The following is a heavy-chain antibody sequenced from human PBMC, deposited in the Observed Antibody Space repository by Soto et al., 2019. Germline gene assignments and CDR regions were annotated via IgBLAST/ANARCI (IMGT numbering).Heavy chain of an antibody. CDR1: GGSISSSSYY. D-gene: IGHD3-10*01. CDR3: ARDYGSGRARGFDP. CDR2: IYYSGST. Sequence: PSETLSLTCTVSGGSISSSSYYWGWIRQPPGKGLEWIGSIYYSGSTYHNPSLKSRVTISVDTSKNQFSLKLSSVTAADTAVYYRARDYGSGRARGFDPWGQGTLVTVSS. J-gene: IGHJ5*02. V-gene: IGHV4-39*02.